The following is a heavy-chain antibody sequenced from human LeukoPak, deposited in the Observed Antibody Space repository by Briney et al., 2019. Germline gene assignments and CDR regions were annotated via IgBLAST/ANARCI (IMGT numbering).Heavy chain of an antibody. V-gene: IGHV4-31*03. Sequence: SQTLSLTCTVSGGSISSGGYYWSWIRQHPGKGLKWIGYIYYSGSTYYNPSLKSRVTISVDTSKNQFSLKLSSVTAADTAVYYCARCPYYYDSSPDYWGQGTLVTVSS. D-gene: IGHD3-22*01. J-gene: IGHJ4*02. CDR1: GGSISSGGYY. CDR2: IYYSGST. CDR3: ARCPYYYDSSPDY.